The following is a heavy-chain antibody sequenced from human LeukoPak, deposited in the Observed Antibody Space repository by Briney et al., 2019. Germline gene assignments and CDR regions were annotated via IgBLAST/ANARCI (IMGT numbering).Heavy chain of an antibody. J-gene: IGHJ4*02. CDR3: ARDRSSFFFDY. CDR1: GFTFEDYA. Sequence: GGSLRLSCTASGFTFEDYAMHWVRQPPGRGLEWVTGISWNSGSIGEADSVKGRFTISRDNAKNSLYLQMNSLRAEDTAVYYCARDRSSFFFDYWGQGTLVTVSS. D-gene: IGHD6-6*01. V-gene: IGHV3-9*01. CDR2: ISWNSGSI.